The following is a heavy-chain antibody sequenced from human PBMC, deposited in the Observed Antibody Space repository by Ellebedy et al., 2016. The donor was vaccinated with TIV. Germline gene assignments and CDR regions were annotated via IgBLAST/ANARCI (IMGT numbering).Heavy chain of an antibody. CDR2: ISPILNIV. V-gene: IGHV1-69*04. D-gene: IGHD1-26*01. Sequence: AASVKVSCKASGGTFSHYAINWVRQAPGQGLEWMGRISPILNIVDYAQNFQGRVTFTADKSASTADMEVSSLRSEDTAVYYCARWDGSSASFQGPYDYWGQGTLVAVSS. CDR1: GGTFSHYA. CDR3: ARWDGSSASFQGPYDY. J-gene: IGHJ4*02.